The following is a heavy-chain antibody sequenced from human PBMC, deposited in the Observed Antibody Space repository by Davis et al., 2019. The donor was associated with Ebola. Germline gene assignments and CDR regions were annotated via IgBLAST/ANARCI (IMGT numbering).Heavy chain of an antibody. D-gene: IGHD3-3*01. CDR2: ISAYNGNT. CDR3: ARGRDYDFWSGSLR. Sequence: ASVKVSCKASGYTFTSYGISWVRQAPGQGLEWMGWISAYNGNTNYAQKLQGRVTMTTDTSTSTAYMELRSLRSDDTAVYYCARGRDYDFWSGSLRWGQGTLVTVSS. J-gene: IGHJ4*02. V-gene: IGHV1-18*01. CDR1: GYTFTSYG.